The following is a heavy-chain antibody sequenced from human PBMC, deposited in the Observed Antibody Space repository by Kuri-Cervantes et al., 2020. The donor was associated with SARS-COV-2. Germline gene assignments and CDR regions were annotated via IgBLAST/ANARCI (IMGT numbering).Heavy chain of an antibody. D-gene: IGHD2-2*01. V-gene: IGHV4-34*01. J-gene: IGHJ4*02. Sequence: GSLRLSCAVYGGSFSGYYWSWIRQPPGKGLEWIGEINHSGSTNYNPSLKSRVTISVDTSKNQFSLKLSSVTAADTAVYYCARAIYCSSTSCSYYFDYWGQGTLVTVSS. CDR3: ARAIYCSSTSCSYYFDY. CDR1: GGSFSGYY. CDR2: INHSGST.